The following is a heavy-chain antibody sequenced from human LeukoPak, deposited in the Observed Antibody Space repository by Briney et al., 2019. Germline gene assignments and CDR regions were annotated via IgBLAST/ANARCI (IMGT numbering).Heavy chain of an antibody. CDR3: AREGYGGTSDAFDI. CDR1: GFTFSTYE. Sequence: GGSLRLSCATSGFTFSTYEMDRVRQAPGKGLEWVSYISSSGSIYYTDSVKGRFTISRDNAKNSLYLQMNSLRAEDTAIYYCAREGYGGTSDAFDIWGQGTMVTVSS. J-gene: IGHJ3*02. V-gene: IGHV3-48*03. D-gene: IGHD4-23*01. CDR2: ISSSGSI.